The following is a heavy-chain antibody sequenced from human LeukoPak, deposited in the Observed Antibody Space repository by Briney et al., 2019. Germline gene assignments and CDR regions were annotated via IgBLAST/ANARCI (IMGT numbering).Heavy chain of an antibody. J-gene: IGHJ4*02. D-gene: IGHD4-17*01. CDR3: AKDGSLVTTVTTPYYFDY. CDR1: GFTFSSYG. CDR2: IRNEGSNK. V-gene: IGHV3-30*02. Sequence: GGSLRPSCAASGFTFSSYGMDSVRQAPGKGLEWVAFIRNEGSNKYYADSVKGRFTISRDNSKNTLYLQMNSLRAEDTAVYYCAKDGSLVTTVTTPYYFDYWGQGTLVTVSS.